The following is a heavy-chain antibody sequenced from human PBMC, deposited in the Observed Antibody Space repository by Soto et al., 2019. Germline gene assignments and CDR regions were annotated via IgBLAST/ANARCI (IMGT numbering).Heavy chain of an antibody. D-gene: IGHD2-2*01. CDR3: AHGGVPAAVPRWGFDF. CDR2: INAKGDST. V-gene: IGHV3-23*01. CDR1: GFTFNSYA. J-gene: IGHJ4*02. Sequence: EVQLLESGGGLVQPGGSLRLSCAASGFTFNSYAMSWVRQAPGKGLEWVSGINAKGDSTYYADSVKGRFAVSRDNSKNTLYLQMNSLRVDDTAIYYCAHGGVPAAVPRWGFDFWGQGTLVTVSS.